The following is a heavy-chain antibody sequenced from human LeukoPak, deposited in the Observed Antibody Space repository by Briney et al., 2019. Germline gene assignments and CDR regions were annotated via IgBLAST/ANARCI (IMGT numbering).Heavy chain of an antibody. Sequence: GASVKVSCKASGYTFTGYYMHWVRQAPGQGLEWMGWINPNSGGTNYAQKFQGRVTMTRDMSISTAYMELSRLRSDDTAVYYCARVPIAAAGTLFDYWGQGTLVTVPS. J-gene: IGHJ4*02. V-gene: IGHV1-2*02. CDR3: ARVPIAAAGTLFDY. CDR2: INPNSGGT. D-gene: IGHD6-13*01. CDR1: GYTFTGYY.